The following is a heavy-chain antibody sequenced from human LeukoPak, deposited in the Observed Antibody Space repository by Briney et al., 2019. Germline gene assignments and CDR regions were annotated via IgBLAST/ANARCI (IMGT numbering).Heavy chain of an antibody. CDR2: IYSGGST. CDR1: GFTVSSND. CDR3: ARGPRGFDP. V-gene: IGHV3-53*01. J-gene: IGHJ5*02. Sequence: GGSLRLSCEASGFTVSSNDMSWVRQAPGKGLGWVSVIYSGGSTDYTDSVMGRFTISRDNSKNTLYLQMNSLRAEDTAVYFCARGPRGFDPWGQGTLVTVSS.